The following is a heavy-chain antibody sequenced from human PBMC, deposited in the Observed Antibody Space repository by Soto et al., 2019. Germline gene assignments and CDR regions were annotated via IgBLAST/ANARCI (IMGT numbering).Heavy chain of an antibody. V-gene: IGHV3-30*18. D-gene: IGHD3-22*01. J-gene: IGHJ6*02. CDR2: ISYDGSNK. Sequence: PGGSLRLSCAASGFTFSSYGMHWVRQAPGKGLEWVAVISYDGSNKYYADSVKGRFTISRDNSKNTLYLQMNSLRAEDTAVYYCAKGGPSYYYDSSGYYYPYYYYGMDFWGQGSSVTGSS. CDR1: GFTFSSYG. CDR3: AKGGPSYYYDSSGYYYPYYYYGMDF.